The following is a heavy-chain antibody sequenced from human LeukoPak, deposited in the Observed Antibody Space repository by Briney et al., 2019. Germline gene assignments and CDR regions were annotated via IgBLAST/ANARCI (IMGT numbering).Heavy chain of an antibody. Sequence: GGSLRLSCAASGFTLTSYAMSWVREALGKGLEGVSSKSGSGRGGIPSYADSVKGRSTIFRDNSRNTLYLQLNSLRVEDTALYYCARFRNDFWTGYPSDAFDIWGQGTMVTVSS. J-gene: IGHJ3*02. D-gene: IGHD3/OR15-3a*01. CDR3: ARFRNDFWTGYPSDAFDI. V-gene: IGHV3-23*01. CDR2: KSGSGRGGIP. CDR1: GFTLTSYA.